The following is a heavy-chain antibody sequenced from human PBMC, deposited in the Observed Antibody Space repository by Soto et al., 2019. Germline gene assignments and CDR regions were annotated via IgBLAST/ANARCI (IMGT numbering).Heavy chain of an antibody. D-gene: IGHD3-10*01. Sequence: QVQLVQSGAEVKKPGASVKVSCKASGYTFTSYYMHWVRQAPGQGLEWMGIINPSGGSTSYAQKLQGGVTMTRDTFTSTVYRGLSSLRSEDAAVYYCARAPSDGSGGEEPPWGQGTLVTVSS. V-gene: IGHV1-46*04. CDR3: ARAPSDGSGGEEPP. J-gene: IGHJ4*02. CDR1: GYTFTSYY. CDR2: INPSGGST.